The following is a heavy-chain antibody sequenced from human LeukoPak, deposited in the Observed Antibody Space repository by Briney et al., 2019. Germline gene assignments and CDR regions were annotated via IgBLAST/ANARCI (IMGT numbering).Heavy chain of an antibody. J-gene: IGHJ4*02. V-gene: IGHV3-23*01. D-gene: IGHD3-10*01. Sequence: GGSLRLSRAASGFTFSSYAMSWVRQAPGKGLEWVSAISGSGGSTYYADSVKGRFTISRDNPKNTLYLQMNSLRAEDTAVYYCAKGGVIKSYYFDYWGQGTLVTVSS. CDR2: ISGSGGST. CDR1: GFTFSSYA. CDR3: AKGGVIKSYYFDY.